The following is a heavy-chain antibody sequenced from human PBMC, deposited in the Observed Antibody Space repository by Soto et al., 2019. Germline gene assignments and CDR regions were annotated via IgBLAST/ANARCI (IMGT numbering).Heavy chain of an antibody. Sequence: EVQLVESEGGLVQPGGSLRLSCAASGFTFSYYWMHWVRQAPGQGLVWVSRIHSDGSSTPYADSVKGRFPISRDNANNTLYLQMNSLRAEDPAVYYCARRDIAAFDLWGQGTMVTVSS. D-gene: IGHD2-21*02. CDR2: IHSDGSST. J-gene: IGHJ3*01. V-gene: IGHV3-74*01. CDR3: ARRDIAAFDL. CDR1: GFTFSYYW.